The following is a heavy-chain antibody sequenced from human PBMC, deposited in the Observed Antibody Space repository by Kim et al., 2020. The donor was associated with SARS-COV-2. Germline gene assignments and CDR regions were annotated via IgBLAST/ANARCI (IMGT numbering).Heavy chain of an antibody. CDR1: GFTFSSYG. J-gene: IGHJ6*02. V-gene: IGHV3-33*08. Sequence: RGSLRLSCAASGFTFSSYGMHWVRQAPGKGLEWVAVIWYDGSNKYYSDSVKGRFTISRDNSKNTLYLQMNSLRAEDTAVYYCARDRRRITMIVVGSYYYGMDVWGQGTTVTVSS. CDR3: ARDRRRITMIVVGSYYYGMDV. CDR2: IWYDGSNK. D-gene: IGHD3-22*01.